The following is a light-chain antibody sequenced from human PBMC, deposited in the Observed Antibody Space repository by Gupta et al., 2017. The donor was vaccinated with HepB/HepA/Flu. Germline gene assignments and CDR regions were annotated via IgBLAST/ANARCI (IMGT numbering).Light chain of an antibody. CDR2: KAS. CDR1: QSISSW. CDR3: QQDKSSLWT. Sequence: DTQMTQSPSTLSASVGDRVTITCRASQSISSWLAWYQQKPGKAPKLLIYKASSLESGAPSRFSGSGSGTEFTLTISSLQPDDFATYYCQQDKSSLWTFGQGTKVEIK. V-gene: IGKV1-5*03. J-gene: IGKJ1*01.